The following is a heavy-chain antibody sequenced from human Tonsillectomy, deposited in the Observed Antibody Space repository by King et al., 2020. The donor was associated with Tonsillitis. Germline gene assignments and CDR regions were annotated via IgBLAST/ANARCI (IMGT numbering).Heavy chain of an antibody. CDR1: GYSISSGYY. Sequence: QLQESGPGLVKPSETLSLTCAVSGYSISSGYYWGWIRQPPGKGLEWIGSIYHSGSTYYNPSLKSRVTISVDTSKNQFSLKLSSVTAADTAVYYWARGYSGYGFDYWGQGTLVTVSS. V-gene: IGHV4-38-2*01. CDR3: ARGYSGYGFDY. J-gene: IGHJ4*02. D-gene: IGHD5-12*01. CDR2: IYHSGST.